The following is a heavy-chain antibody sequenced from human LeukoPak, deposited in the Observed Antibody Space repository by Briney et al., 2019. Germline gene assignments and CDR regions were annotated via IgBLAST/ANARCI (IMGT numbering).Heavy chain of an antibody. CDR2: ISSSGNTI. V-gene: IGHV3-48*03. J-gene: IGHJ4*02. CDR3: ARNQRYFDY. Sequence: GGSLRLSCAASGFTFSSYEMNWVRQAPGKGLQWVSYISSSGNTIYYADSVKGRFTISRDNSKNTLYLQMNSLRAEDTAVYYCARNQRYFDYWGQGTLVTVSS. CDR1: GFTFSSYE. D-gene: IGHD1-14*01.